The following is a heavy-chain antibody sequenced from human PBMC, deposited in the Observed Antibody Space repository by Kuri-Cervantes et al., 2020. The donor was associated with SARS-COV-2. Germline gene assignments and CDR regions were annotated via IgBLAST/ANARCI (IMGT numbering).Heavy chain of an antibody. Sequence: GGSLRLSCAASGFTFNSYSMIWVRQAPGKGLEWVSSISGSGGATYYADSAKGRFTISRDNSKNTLSLQMNSLRAEDTAVYYCAKDLTFVVAAPAVIRATKALPITWGQGTLVTVSS. CDR2: ISGSGGAT. V-gene: IGHV3-23*01. D-gene: IGHD2-2*02. CDR3: AKDLTFVVAAPAVIRATKALPIT. J-gene: IGHJ5*02. CDR1: GFTFNSYS.